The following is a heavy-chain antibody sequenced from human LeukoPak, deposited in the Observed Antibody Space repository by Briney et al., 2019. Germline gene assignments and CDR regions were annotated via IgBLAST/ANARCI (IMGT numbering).Heavy chain of an antibody. D-gene: IGHD6-13*01. J-gene: IGHJ4*02. CDR1: GDSVSNNTTA. V-gene: IGHV6-1*01. CDR2: TYYRSKWYN. Sequence: SQTLSLTCAISGDSVSNNTTAWNWIRQSPSRGLQWLGRTYYRSKWYNEYAESVKSRININSDTSKNQFSLHLNSVTPEDTAVYYCAKGYSISYWGQGTLVTVPS. CDR3: AKGYSISY.